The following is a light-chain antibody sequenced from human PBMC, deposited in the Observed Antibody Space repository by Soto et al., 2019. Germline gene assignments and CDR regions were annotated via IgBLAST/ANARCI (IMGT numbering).Light chain of an antibody. Sequence: AIQLTQSPASLSASVGDRVTITCRASQDVRGALAWYQQKPGKAPKILIYDVSVLESGVPTRFSGSDSGTDFTLTITSLQPVDFATYYCQQFNSYPITFGQGTRLEIK. V-gene: IGKV1-13*02. CDR3: QQFNSYPIT. CDR1: QDVRGA. CDR2: DVS. J-gene: IGKJ5*01.